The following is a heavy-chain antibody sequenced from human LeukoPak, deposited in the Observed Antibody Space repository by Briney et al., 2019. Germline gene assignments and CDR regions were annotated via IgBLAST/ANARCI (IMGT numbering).Heavy chain of an antibody. Sequence: ASVKVSCKASGYTFTGYYMHWVRQAPGQGLEWMGRINPNSGGTNYAQKFQGRVTMTRDTSISTAYMELSRLRPDDTAVYYCATPRGADWYFDLWGRGTLVTVSS. CDR1: GYTFTGYY. V-gene: IGHV1-2*06. CDR3: ATPRGADWYFDL. J-gene: IGHJ2*01. CDR2: INPNSGGT. D-gene: IGHD3-10*01.